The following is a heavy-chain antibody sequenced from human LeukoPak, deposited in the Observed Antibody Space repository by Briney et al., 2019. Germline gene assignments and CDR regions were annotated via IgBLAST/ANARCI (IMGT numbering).Heavy chain of an antibody. CDR2: INPSGDST. Sequence: ASVKVSCKASGYTFTNYYIHWVRQAPGQGLEWMGIINPSGDSTSYAQKFQGRVTMTRDTSISTAYMELSRLRSDDTAVYYCARAEMVYGIDAFDIWGQGTKVTVSS. CDR3: ARAEMVYGIDAFDI. CDR1: GYTFTNYY. J-gene: IGHJ3*02. D-gene: IGHD2-8*01. V-gene: IGHV1-46*01.